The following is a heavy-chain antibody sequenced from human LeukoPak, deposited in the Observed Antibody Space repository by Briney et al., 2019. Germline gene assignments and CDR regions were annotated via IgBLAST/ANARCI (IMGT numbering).Heavy chain of an antibody. D-gene: IGHD6-13*01. CDR2: ISYDGSNK. J-gene: IGHJ6*02. Sequence: PGGSLRHSCAASGFTFSSYGMHWVRQAPGKGLEWVAVISYDGSNKYYADSVKGRFTISRDNSKNTLYLQMNSLRAEDTAVYYCAKVGDIAAAGTGRDYYYGMDVWGQGTTVTVSS. CDR3: AKVGDIAAAGTGRDYYYGMDV. CDR1: GFTFSSYG. V-gene: IGHV3-30*18.